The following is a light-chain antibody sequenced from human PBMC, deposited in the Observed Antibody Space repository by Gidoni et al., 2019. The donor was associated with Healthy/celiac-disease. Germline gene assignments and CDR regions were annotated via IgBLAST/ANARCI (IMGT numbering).Light chain of an antibody. V-gene: IGKV3-20*01. CDR3: QQYGSSPVT. CDR2: GAS. J-gene: IGKJ1*01. CDR1: QSVSSSY. Sequence: EIVLTPSPGTLSLSPGERATLPCRASQSVSSSYLAWYQQKPGQAPRLLHDGASSRATRPPDRFSGSGSGTDFTLTISRLEPEDFAVYYCQQYGSSPVTFGQGTKVEIK.